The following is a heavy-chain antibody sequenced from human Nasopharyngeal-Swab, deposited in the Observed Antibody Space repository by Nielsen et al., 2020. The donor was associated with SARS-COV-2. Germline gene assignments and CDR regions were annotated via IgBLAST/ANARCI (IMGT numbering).Heavy chain of an antibody. CDR1: GFNFHTYA. CDR3: ARGKDGVYYYYGMDV. D-gene: IGHD4-17*01. Sequence: GESLKISCVASGFNFHTYALHWVRRAPGKGLEWVAIISYDGSNQFYADSVKGRFTVSRDNSKNTLYLQMSSLTREDTAIYYCARGKDGVYYYYGMDVWGQGTTVTVSS. J-gene: IGHJ6*02. V-gene: IGHV3-30*04. CDR2: ISYDGSNQ.